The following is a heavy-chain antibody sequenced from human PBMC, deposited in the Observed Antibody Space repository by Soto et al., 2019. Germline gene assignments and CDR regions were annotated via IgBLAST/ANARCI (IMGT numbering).Heavy chain of an antibody. CDR1: GGSIGSHTW. J-gene: IGHJ4*02. CDR2: IYHSGDT. CDR3: ARDQGSRPGY. V-gene: IGHV4-4*02. D-gene: IGHD6-13*01. Sequence: PXETLYLTCAVSGGSIGSHTWWSWVRQPPGKGLEWIGEIYHSGDTKYNPSLKSRVVMSVVPSKNLFSLTLNSVTAADTAFYYCARDQGSRPGYWGQRILVTVPS.